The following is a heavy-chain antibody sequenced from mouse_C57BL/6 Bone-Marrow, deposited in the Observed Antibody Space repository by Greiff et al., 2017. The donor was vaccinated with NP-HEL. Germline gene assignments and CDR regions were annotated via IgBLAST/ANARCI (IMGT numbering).Heavy chain of an antibody. D-gene: IGHD1-1*01. J-gene: IGHJ1*03. CDR1: GFTFSSYG. CDR3: ARPYYYGSSYVEYFDV. V-gene: IGHV5-6*01. Sequence: EVQRVESGGDLVKPGGSLKLSCAASGFTFSSYGMSWVRQTPDKRLEWVATISSGGSYTYYPDSVKGRFTISRDNAKNTLYLQMSSLKSEDTAMYYCARPYYYGSSYVEYFDVWGTGTTVTVSS. CDR2: ISSGGSYT.